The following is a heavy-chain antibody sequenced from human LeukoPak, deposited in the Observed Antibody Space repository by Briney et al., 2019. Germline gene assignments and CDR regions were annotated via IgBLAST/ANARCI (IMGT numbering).Heavy chain of an antibody. D-gene: IGHD4-11*01. Sequence: SETLSLTCTVSSGSISSTTYYWDWIRQPPGKGLEWIGSIYYNGDTYYNPSLKSRVIISADTSKNQFSLKLTSVTAADTAAYYCARGPNTAGNYRAFDLWGQGTKVTVPS. V-gene: IGHV4-39*07. CDR2: IYYNGDT. CDR1: SGSISSTTYY. J-gene: IGHJ3*01. CDR3: ARGPNTAGNYRAFDL.